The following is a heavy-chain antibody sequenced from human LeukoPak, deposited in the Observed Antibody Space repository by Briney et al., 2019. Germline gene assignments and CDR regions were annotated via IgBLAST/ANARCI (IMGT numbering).Heavy chain of an antibody. D-gene: IGHD2-15*01. CDR2: IYYSGST. Sequence: KPSETLSLTCTVSGGSISSYYWSWIRQPPGKGLEWIGYIYYSGSTNYNPSLKSRVTISVDTSKNQFSLKLSSVTAADTAVYYCARHCSGGSCYSGWYFDLWGRGTLDTVSS. V-gene: IGHV4-59*08. J-gene: IGHJ2*01. CDR3: ARHCSGGSCYSGWYFDL. CDR1: GGSISSYY.